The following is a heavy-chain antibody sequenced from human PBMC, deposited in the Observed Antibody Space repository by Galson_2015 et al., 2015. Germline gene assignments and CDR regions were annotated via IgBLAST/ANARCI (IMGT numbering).Heavy chain of an antibody. J-gene: IGHJ4*02. V-gene: IGHV4-59*01. Sequence: SETLSLTCTVSGGSISSYYWSWIRQPPGKGLEWIGYIYYSGSTNYNPSLKSRVTISVDTSKNQFSLKLSSVTAADTAVYYCARVYSSSWFFPQYYFDYWGQGTLVTVSS. D-gene: IGHD6-13*01. CDR3: ARVYSSSWFFPQYYFDY. CDR2: IYYSGST. CDR1: GGSISSYY.